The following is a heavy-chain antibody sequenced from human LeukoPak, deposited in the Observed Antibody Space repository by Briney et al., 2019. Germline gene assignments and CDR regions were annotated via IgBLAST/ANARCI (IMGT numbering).Heavy chain of an antibody. D-gene: IGHD3-22*01. J-gene: IGHJ4*02. CDR3: AKSPLASYYYDSSGYFDY. Sequence: GGSLRLSCAASGFTFSSYAMSWVRQAPGKGLEWVSAISGSGGSTYYADSVKGRFTISRDNSKNTLYLQMNSLRAEDTAVYYCAKSPLASYYYDSSGYFDYWGQGTLVTVSP. CDR1: GFTFSSYA. V-gene: IGHV3-23*01. CDR2: ISGSGGST.